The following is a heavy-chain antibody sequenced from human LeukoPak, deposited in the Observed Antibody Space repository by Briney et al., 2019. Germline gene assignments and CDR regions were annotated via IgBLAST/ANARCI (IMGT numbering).Heavy chain of an antibody. V-gene: IGHV3-74*01. CDR2: INSDGSST. J-gene: IGHJ4*02. CDR1: GFTFSSYW. Sequence: GGSLRLSCAASGFTFSSYWMHWVRQAPGKGLVWVSRINSDGSSTSYAESVKGRFTISRDNAKNTLYLQMNSLRAEDTAVYYCGIYSSSSRPGYFDYWGQGTLVTVSS. CDR3: GIYSSSSRPGYFDY. D-gene: IGHD6-6*01.